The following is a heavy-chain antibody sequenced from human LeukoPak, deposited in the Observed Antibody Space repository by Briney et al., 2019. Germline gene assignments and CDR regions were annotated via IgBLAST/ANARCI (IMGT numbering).Heavy chain of an antibody. Sequence: ASVKVSCKASGYTFTGYCMHWVRQAPGQGLEWMGRINPNSGGTNYAQKFQGRVTMTRDTSISTAYMELSRLRSDDTAVYYCARDISGRLNDGAFDIWGQGTMVTVSS. CDR3: ARDISGRLNDGAFDI. V-gene: IGHV1-2*06. CDR2: INPNSGGT. J-gene: IGHJ3*02. CDR1: GYTFTGYC. D-gene: IGHD1-1*01.